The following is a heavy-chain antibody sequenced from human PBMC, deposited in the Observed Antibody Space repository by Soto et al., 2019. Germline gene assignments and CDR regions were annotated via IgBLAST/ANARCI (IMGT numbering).Heavy chain of an antibody. CDR2: IHHSGST. J-gene: IGHJ4*02. D-gene: IGHD2-21*01. Sequence: QVQLQESGPGLVKPSQTLSLTCTVSSGSISSGDSYWSWIRQHPGKGPEWIGYIHHSGSTFYNPFLKNRFTISVATYKNRVSLELISVTAADTAVYYYAMAELWWDSWGQGILFTVSS. CDR3: AMAELWWDS. CDR1: SGSISSGDSY. V-gene: IGHV4-31*03.